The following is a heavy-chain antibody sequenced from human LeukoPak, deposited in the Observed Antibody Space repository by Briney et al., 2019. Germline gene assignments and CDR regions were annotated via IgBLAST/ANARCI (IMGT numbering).Heavy chain of an antibody. CDR1: GFTFSSYA. Sequence: GGSLRLSCAASGFTFSSYAMSWDRQAPGKGLEWVSAISGSGGSTYYADSVKGRFTISRDNSKNTLYLQMNSLRAEDTAVYYCAKDPYSSSWYPNWFDPWGQGTLVTVSS. CDR2: ISGSGGST. V-gene: IGHV3-23*01. CDR3: AKDPYSSSWYPNWFDP. D-gene: IGHD6-13*01. J-gene: IGHJ5*02.